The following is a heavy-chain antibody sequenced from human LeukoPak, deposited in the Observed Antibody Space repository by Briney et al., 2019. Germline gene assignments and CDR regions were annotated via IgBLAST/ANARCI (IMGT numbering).Heavy chain of an antibody. Sequence: GGSLRLSCAASGFTFSGSAMHWVRQASGKGLEWVGRIRGKANSYATAFAASVKGRFTIFRDDSKNTAYLQMNSLKTEDTAVYYCTRLRVVGATEDYYYYGMDVWGQGTTVTVSS. D-gene: IGHD1-26*01. CDR1: GFTFSGSA. J-gene: IGHJ6*02. CDR3: TRLRVVGATEDYYYYGMDV. CDR2: IRGKANSYAT. V-gene: IGHV3-73*01.